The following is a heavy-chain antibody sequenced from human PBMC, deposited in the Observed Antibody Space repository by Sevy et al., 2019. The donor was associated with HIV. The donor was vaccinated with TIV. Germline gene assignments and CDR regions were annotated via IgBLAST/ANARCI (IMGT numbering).Heavy chain of an antibody. Sequence: SETLSLTCAVYGGSFSGYYWSWIRQPPGKGLEWIGEINHSGSTNYNPSLKSRVTISVDTSKNQFSLKLSSVTAADTAVYYCARVSYYDFWSGYYTVDPGGQGTLVTVSS. CDR3: ARVSYYDFWSGYYTVDP. V-gene: IGHV4-34*01. J-gene: IGHJ5*02. D-gene: IGHD3-3*01. CDR2: INHSGST. CDR1: GGSFSGYY.